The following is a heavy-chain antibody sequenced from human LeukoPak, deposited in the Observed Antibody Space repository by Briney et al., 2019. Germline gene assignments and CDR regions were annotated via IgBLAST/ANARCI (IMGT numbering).Heavy chain of an antibody. CDR2: IYYSGST. CDR3: ARVGVVSMGDAFDI. D-gene: IGHD3-3*01. V-gene: IGHV4-39*07. J-gene: IGHJ3*02. Sequence: SETLSLTCTVSGGSISSSSYYWGWIRQPPGKGLEWIGSIYYSGSTYYNPSLKSRVTISVDKSKNQFSLKLSSVTAADTAVYYCARVGVVSMGDAFDIWGQGTMVTVSS. CDR1: GGSISSSSYY.